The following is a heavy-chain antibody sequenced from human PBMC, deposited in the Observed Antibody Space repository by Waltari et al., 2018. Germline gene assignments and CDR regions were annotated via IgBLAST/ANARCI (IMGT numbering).Heavy chain of an antibody. D-gene: IGHD3-22*01. J-gene: IGHJ4*02. CDR3: SCDLPSYDSSCYYSDY. V-gene: IGHV3-21*01. CDR2: IISSSSYI. CDR1: GFTLSSDS. Sequence: EVQLVGSGGGLVKPGGCLRRACAASGFTLSSDSMNWVRQARGKGLGCVLAIISSSSYIYYADSVNALITSSRDTAKNSLYLLKHSLSGEDTAVSSFSCDLPSYDSSCYYSDYWGQGTLVTVSS.